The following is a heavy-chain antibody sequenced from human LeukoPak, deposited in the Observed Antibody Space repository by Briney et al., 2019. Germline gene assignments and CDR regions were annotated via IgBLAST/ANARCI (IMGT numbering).Heavy chain of an antibody. CDR3: AKGFRSYGSGTYYIFDY. Sequence: PGGSLRLSCAASGFTFDDYTMHWVRQAPGKGLEWVSLISWDGYTTYYADSVNGRFTISRDNSKNSLYLQMNSLRTEDTALYYCAKGFRSYGSGTYYIFDYWGQGTLVTVSS. J-gene: IGHJ4*02. D-gene: IGHD3-10*01. CDR2: ISWDGYTT. CDR1: GFTFDDYT. V-gene: IGHV3-43*01.